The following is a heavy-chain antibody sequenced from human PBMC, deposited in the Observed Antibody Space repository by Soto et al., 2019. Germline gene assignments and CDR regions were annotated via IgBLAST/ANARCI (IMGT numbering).Heavy chain of an antibody. V-gene: IGHV1-18*01. Sequence: ASVKVSCKTSGYTFTNYGIGWVRQAPGQGLEWMGWISTYNGITNYAQKFQGRVTMTTDTSTSTAYMELRSLRSDDSAVYYCVRPNIAVAGDDAFDIWGQGTMVTVSS. CDR2: ISTYNGIT. CDR3: VRPNIAVAGDDAFDI. J-gene: IGHJ3*02. D-gene: IGHD6-19*01. CDR1: GYTFTNYG.